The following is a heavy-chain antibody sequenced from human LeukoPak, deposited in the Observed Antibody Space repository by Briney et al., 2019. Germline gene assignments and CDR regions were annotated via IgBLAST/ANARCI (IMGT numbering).Heavy chain of an antibody. CDR1: GYTFSSYY. Sequence: ASVKVSCKASGYTFSSYYMHWVRQAPGQGVEWMGIINPRGGSTNYAQKLQGRVTITRETTIRTAYMDLSSLRSEDTAVYYCASWSGYSVRGQGTLVTVSS. D-gene: IGHD3-3*01. CDR3: ASWSGYSV. V-gene: IGHV1-46*04. CDR2: INPRGGST. J-gene: IGHJ4*02.